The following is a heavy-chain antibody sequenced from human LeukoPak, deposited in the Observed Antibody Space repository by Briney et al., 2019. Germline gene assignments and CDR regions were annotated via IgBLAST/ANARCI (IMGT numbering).Heavy chain of an antibody. CDR3: AKDHHTSGIAVAGTDPG. D-gene: IGHD6-19*01. V-gene: IGHV3-23*01. CDR1: GFAFSVYA. CDR2: ISGSGGST. J-gene: IGHJ4*02. Sequence: GGSLRLSCTASGFAFSVYAMSWVRQAPGKGLEWVSAISGSGGSTYYADSVKGRFTISRDNSKNTLYLQMNSLRAEDTAVYYCAKDHHTSGIAVAGTDPGWGQGTLVTVSS.